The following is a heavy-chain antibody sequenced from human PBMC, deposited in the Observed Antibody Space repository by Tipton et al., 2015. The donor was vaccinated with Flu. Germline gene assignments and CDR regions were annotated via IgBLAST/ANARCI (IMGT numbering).Heavy chain of an antibody. D-gene: IGHD6-19*01. Sequence: SLRLSCAASGFIFSRYAMSWVRQALGKRLEWISAMSGGGGVTYYADSVKGRFTISRDISKNTLYLRMNSLRAEDTAIYYCAKVIPEKVAGLDYWGQGTLVTVSS. CDR3: AKVIPEKVAGLDY. CDR1: GFIFSRYA. J-gene: IGHJ4*02. V-gene: IGHV3-23*01. CDR2: MSGGGGVT.